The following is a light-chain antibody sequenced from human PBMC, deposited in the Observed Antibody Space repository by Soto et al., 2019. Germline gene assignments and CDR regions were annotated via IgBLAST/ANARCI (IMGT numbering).Light chain of an antibody. CDR1: QSISSW. J-gene: IGKJ1*01. Sequence: DIQMTQSPSTLSASVGDRVSITCRASQSISSWLAWYQQKPGKAPKLLISDVSDLEAGVPSRFSGSGSGTEFTLTISSLQPDDFATYYCQQYNDYWTFGQGTKVDI. V-gene: IGKV1-5*01. CDR3: QQYNDYWT. CDR2: DVS.